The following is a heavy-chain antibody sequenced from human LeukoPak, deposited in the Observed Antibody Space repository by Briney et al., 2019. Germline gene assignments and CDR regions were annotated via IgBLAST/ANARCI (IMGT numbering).Heavy chain of an antibody. J-gene: IGHJ4*02. CDR3: AKGREMATIGGYY. V-gene: IGHV3-23*01. CDR2: ISGSGDST. D-gene: IGHD5-24*01. Sequence: SGGSLRLSCAASGFTFSSYAMSWVRQAPGKGLEGVSAISGSGDSTYYADSVKGRFTISRDNSNNTLYLQMNSLRAEDTAVYYCAKGREMATIGGYYWGQGTLVTVSS. CDR1: GFTFSSYA.